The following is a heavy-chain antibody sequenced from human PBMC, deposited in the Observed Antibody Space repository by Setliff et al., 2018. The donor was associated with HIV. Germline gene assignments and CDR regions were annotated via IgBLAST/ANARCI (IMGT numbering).Heavy chain of an antibody. Sequence: SVKVSCQASGHSFTTYFLHWVRQAPGQGLEWMGVINPSGGEPGYAQRFQGRVTMTRDTSTSTVFMDLSSLSSEDTAVYYCAVYGSTTYYFGYWGQGTSVTVS. CDR3: AVYGSTTYYFGY. J-gene: IGHJ4*02. CDR2: INPSGGEP. V-gene: IGHV1-46*01. CDR1: GHSFTTYF. D-gene: IGHD6-13*01.